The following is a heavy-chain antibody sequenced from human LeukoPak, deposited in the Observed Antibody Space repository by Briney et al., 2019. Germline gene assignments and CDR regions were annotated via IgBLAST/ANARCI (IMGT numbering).Heavy chain of an antibody. Sequence: GESLKISCKGSGYSFTSYWIGWVRQMPGKGLEWMGIIYPGDSDTRYSPSFQGQVTISADKSISTAYLQWSSLKASDTAMYYCARQAGIQLWLDAFDIWGQGTMVTVSS. CDR3: ARQAGIQLWLDAFDI. CDR2: IYPGDSDT. CDR1: GYSFTSYW. D-gene: IGHD5-18*01. J-gene: IGHJ3*02. V-gene: IGHV5-51*01.